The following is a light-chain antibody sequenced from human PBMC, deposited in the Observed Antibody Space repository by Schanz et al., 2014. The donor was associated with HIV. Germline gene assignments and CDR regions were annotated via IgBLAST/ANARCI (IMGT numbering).Light chain of an antibody. CDR2: GVS. CDR1: QSVSSSY. J-gene: IGKJ1*01. CDR3: QQYDISPPWT. Sequence: ENVLTQSPGTLSLSPGERATLSCRASQSVSSSYLAWYQQKPGQAPRLLIYGVSIRATGSPDRFSGSGSGTDFTLTISRLEPEDFAVYYCQQYDISPPWTFGQGTKVEIK. V-gene: IGKV3-20*01.